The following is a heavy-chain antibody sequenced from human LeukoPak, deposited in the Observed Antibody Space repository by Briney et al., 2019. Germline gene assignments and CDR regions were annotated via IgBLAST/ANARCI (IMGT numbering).Heavy chain of an antibody. CDR3: AVGELGTKVDY. CDR1: GESFSGYY. D-gene: IGHD3-10*01. V-gene: IGHV4-34*01. CDR2: INHSGST. Sequence: SETLSLTCAVYGESFSGYYWSWIRQSPGKGLEWIGEINHSGSTNYNPSLKSRVTISVDTSENQFSLKLTSVTAADTAVYYCAVGELGTKVDYWGQGTLVTVSS. J-gene: IGHJ4*02.